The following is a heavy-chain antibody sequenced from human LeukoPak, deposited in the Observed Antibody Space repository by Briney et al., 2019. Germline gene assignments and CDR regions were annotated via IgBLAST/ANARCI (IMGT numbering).Heavy chain of an antibody. D-gene: IGHD7-27*01. CDR3: ARDLGASWGDAFDI. Sequence: PSQTLSLTCAVSGGSISSGGYSWSWIRQPPGKGLEWIGYICHSGSTYYNPSLKSRVTISVDRSKNQFSLKLSSVTAADTAVYYCARDLGASWGDAFDIWGQGTMVTVSS. CDR2: ICHSGST. CDR1: GGSISSGGYS. V-gene: IGHV4-30-2*01. J-gene: IGHJ3*02.